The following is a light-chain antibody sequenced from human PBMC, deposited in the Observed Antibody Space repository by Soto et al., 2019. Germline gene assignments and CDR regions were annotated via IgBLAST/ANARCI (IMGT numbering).Light chain of an antibody. J-gene: IGKJ2*01. CDR3: QQSYSAPRYT. V-gene: IGKV1-39*01. CDR1: QSIANY. CDR2: AAS. Sequence: DIQMTQSPSSLSASVGDRVTISCRASQSIANYLNWYQQQPGKAPKLLIYAASILQGGVPSSFNGSGSGTDFTLTITRLQPEDFATYYCQQSYSAPRYTFGQGTKLE.